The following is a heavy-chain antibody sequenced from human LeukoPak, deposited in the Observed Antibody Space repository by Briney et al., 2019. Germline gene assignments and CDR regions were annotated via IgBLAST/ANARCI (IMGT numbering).Heavy chain of an antibody. Sequence: GGCLRLSCAASGFTFSSYAMHWVRQAPGKGLEWVAVISYDGSNKYYADSVKGRFTISRDNSKNTLYLQMNSLRAEDTAVYYCARDRLGYCSGGSCYSVDYWGQGTLVTVSS. CDR3: ARDRLGYCSGGSCYSVDY. V-gene: IGHV3-30-3*01. CDR1: GFTFSSYA. J-gene: IGHJ4*02. D-gene: IGHD2-15*01. CDR2: ISYDGSNK.